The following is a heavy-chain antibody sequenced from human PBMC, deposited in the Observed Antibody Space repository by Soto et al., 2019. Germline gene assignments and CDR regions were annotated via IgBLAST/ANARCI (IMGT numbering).Heavy chain of an antibody. D-gene: IGHD3-3*01. V-gene: IGHV1-69*06. Sequence: ASVKVSGKASGGTFSSYAISWVRQAPGQGLEWMGGIIPIFGTANYAQRFQGRLTITADKSTSTAYMELSSLRSEDTAVYYCARGNDFPYSFYGMDAWGQAPTVTV. CDR3: ARGNDFPYSFYGMDA. CDR1: GGTFSSYA. J-gene: IGHJ6*02. CDR2: IIPIFGTA.